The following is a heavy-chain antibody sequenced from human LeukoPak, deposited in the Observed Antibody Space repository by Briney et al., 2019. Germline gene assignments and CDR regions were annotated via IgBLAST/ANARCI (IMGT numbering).Heavy chain of an antibody. Sequence: QAGGSLRLSCAASGFTYSSYGMHWVRQAPGKGLEWVAVIWYDGSNKYYADSVKGRFTISRDNSKNTLYLQMNSLRAEDTAVYYCTKEASQSYGRTWGQGTLVTVSS. CDR1: GFTYSSYG. CDR2: IWYDGSNK. CDR3: TKEASQSYGRT. V-gene: IGHV3-33*06. D-gene: IGHD4-23*01. J-gene: IGHJ4*02.